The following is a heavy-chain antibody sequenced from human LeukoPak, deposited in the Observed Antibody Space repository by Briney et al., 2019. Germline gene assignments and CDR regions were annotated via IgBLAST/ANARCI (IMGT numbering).Heavy chain of an antibody. V-gene: IGHV4-39*01. D-gene: IGHD6-13*01. CDR2: IYYSGNN. Sequence: SETLSLTCTVSGGSISSSNYYWTRIRQPPGKGLEWIGTIYYSGNNYHNPSLKSRVTISVDTSKNQFSLKLSSVTAADTAVYYCARQASSSWFARFDPWGQGTLVTVSS. CDR3: ARQASSSWFARFDP. J-gene: IGHJ5*02. CDR1: GGSISSSNYY.